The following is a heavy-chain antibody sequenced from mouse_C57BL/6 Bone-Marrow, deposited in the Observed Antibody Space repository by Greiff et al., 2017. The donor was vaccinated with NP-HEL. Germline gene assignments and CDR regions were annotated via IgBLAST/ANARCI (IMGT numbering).Heavy chain of an antibody. CDR1: GYTFTDYN. J-gene: IGHJ2*01. CDR2: INPNNGGT. Sequence: VQLQQSGPELVKPGASVKMSCKASGYTFTDYNMHWVKQSHGKSLEWIGYINPNNGGTSYNQKFKGKATLTVNKSSSTAYMELRSLTSEDSAVDYCAKGYYGSSYFDYWGQGTTRTVSS. V-gene: IGHV1-22*01. CDR3: AKGYYGSSYFDY. D-gene: IGHD1-1*01.